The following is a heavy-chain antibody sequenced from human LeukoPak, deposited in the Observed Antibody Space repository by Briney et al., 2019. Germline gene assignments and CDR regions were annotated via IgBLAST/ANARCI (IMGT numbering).Heavy chain of an antibody. D-gene: IGHD6-19*01. CDR1: GYTFTSYA. Sequence: ASVKVSCKASGYTFTSYAISWVRQAPGQGLEWMGWTSPYIANTNSAQKFQGRVTITRDTSASTAYMELSSLRSEDTAVYYYARAPYSSVFDYWGQGTLVTVSS. V-gene: IGHV1-18*01. J-gene: IGHJ4*02. CDR3: ARAPYSSVFDY. CDR2: TSPYIANT.